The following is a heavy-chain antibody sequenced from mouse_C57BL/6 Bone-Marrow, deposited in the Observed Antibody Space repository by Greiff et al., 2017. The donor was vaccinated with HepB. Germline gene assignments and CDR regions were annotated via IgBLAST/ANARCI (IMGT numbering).Heavy chain of an antibody. J-gene: IGHJ4*01. D-gene: IGHD2-12*01. CDR1: GFTFSDYY. CDR3: ARHGGLTTGVYYAMDY. V-gene: IGHV5-12*01. CDR2: ISNGGGST. Sequence: EVQLVESGGGLVQPGGSLKLSCAASGFTFSDYYMYWVRQTPEKRLEWVAYISNGGGSTYYPDTVKGRFTISRDNAKNTLYLQMSRLKSEDTAMYYCARHGGLTTGVYYAMDYWGQGTSVTVSS.